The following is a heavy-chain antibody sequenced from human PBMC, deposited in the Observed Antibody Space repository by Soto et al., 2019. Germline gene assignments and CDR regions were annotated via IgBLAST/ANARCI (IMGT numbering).Heavy chain of an antibody. CDR3: ARGPRANGDYADY. D-gene: IGHD4-17*01. CDR2: IYHSGST. J-gene: IGHJ4*02. V-gene: IGHV4-30-2*01. Sequence: QLQLQESGSGLVKPSQTLSLTCAVSGGSISSGGYSWSWIRQPPGKGLEWIGYIYHSGSTYYNPSLKILVTISVDRSKNQFSLKLSSVTAADTAVYYWARGPRANGDYADYWGQGTLVTVSS. CDR1: GGSISSGGYS.